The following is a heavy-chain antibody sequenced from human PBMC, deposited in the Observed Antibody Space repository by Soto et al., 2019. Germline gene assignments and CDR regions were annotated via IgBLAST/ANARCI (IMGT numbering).Heavy chain of an antibody. V-gene: IGHV1-69*13. CDR2: IIPIFGTA. D-gene: IGHD5-18*01. Sequence: ASVKVSCKASGGTFSSYAISWVRQAPGQGLEWMGGIIPIFGTANYAQKFQGRVTITADESTSTACMELSSLRSEDTAVYYCARADTAMEYYYYYSGMDVWGQGTTVTVSS. CDR3: ARADTAMEYYYYYSGMDV. CDR1: GGTFSSYA. J-gene: IGHJ6*02.